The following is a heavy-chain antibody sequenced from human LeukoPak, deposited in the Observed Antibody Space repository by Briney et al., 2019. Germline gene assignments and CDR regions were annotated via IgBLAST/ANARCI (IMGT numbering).Heavy chain of an antibody. CDR1: GGSISNTNW. V-gene: IGHV4-4*02. CDR2: ISLTGLT. Sequence: PSGTLSLTCGVSGGSISNTNWRSWVRQPPGQGLEWIGEISLTGLTHYNPSLESRVNVSLDKSKNQLSLNLSSVTAAGTAVYYCSRENGAFSPFGYWGQGTLVTVLS. D-gene: IGHD2-8*01. CDR3: SRENGAFSPFGY. J-gene: IGHJ4*02.